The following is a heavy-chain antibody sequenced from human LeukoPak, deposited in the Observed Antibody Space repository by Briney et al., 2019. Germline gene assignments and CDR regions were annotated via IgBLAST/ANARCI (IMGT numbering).Heavy chain of an antibody. CDR1: GGSISSSSYY. D-gene: IGHD4-17*01. CDR2: IYYSGST. J-gene: IGHJ3*02. CDR3: ARHVISGRNPLPGYGDYLPDAFDI. Sequence: SETLSLTXTVSGGSISSSSYYWGWIRQPPGEGLEWIGSIYYSGSTYYNPSLKSRVTISVDTSKNQFSLKLSSVTAADTAVYYCARHVISGRNPLPGYGDYLPDAFDIWGQGTMVTVSS. V-gene: IGHV4-39*01.